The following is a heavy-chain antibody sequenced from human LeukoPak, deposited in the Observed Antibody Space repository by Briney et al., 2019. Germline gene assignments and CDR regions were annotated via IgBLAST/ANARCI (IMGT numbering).Heavy chain of an antibody. CDR3: ARGRGGIMITRALNFDY. Sequence: PSETLSLTCAVYGGSFRGYYWSWIRQPPGKGLVEIGEINHSGRTNYNPSLKRRVTISVDSSKNQFSLKLSSVTAADTAVYYCARGRGGIMITRALNFDYWGQGTLVTVSS. J-gene: IGHJ4*02. D-gene: IGHD3-16*01. CDR2: INHSGRT. CDR1: GGSFRGYY. V-gene: IGHV4-34*01.